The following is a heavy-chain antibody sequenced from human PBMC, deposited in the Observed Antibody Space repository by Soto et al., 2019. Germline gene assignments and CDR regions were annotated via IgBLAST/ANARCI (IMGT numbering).Heavy chain of an antibody. CDR3: ARAENITIIRGVITGYYGMDV. Sequence: ASVKVSCKASGGTFSSNVISWVRQAPGQGLEWMGGIIPILSAANYAQRFQGRVTITADESTSTAYMELSSLRSEDTAVYYCARAENITIIRGVITGYYGMDVWGQGTTVTVSS. D-gene: IGHD3-10*01. CDR1: GGTFSSNV. CDR2: IIPILSAA. V-gene: IGHV1-69*13. J-gene: IGHJ6*02.